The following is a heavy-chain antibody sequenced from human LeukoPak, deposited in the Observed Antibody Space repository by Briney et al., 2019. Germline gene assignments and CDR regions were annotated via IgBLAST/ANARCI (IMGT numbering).Heavy chain of an antibody. CDR1: GFTFSSYG. V-gene: IGHV3-30*02. CDR3: AKDYDYVWGSYGWYFQH. D-gene: IGHD3-16*02. CDR2: IRYDGSNK. Sequence: PGGSLRLSCAASGFTFSSYGMHWVRQAPGKGLEWVAFIRYDGSNKYYADSVKGRFTISRDNSKNTLYLQMNSLRAEDTAVYYCAKDYDYVWGSYGWYFQHWGQGTLATVSS. J-gene: IGHJ1*01.